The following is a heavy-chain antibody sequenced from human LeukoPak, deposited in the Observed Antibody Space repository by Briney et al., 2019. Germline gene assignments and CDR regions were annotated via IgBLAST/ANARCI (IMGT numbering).Heavy chain of an antibody. CDR3: ARVNDFWSGYPLGY. CDR2: ISAYNGNT. D-gene: IGHD3-3*01. V-gene: IGHV1-18*01. J-gene: IGHJ4*02. CDR1: GYTFTSYG. Sequence: ASVKFSCKASGYTFTSYGISWVRQAPGQGLEWMGWISAYNGNTNYAQKLQGRVTMTTDTSTSTAYMELRSLRSDDTAVYYCARVNDFWSGYPLGYWGQGTLVTHSS.